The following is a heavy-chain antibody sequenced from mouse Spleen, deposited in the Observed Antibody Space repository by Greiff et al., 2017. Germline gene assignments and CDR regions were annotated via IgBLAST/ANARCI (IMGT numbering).Heavy chain of an antibody. D-gene: IGHD2-4*01. CDR2: IYPRDGST. Sequence: QVQLQQSGPELVKPGASVKLSCKASGYTFTSYDINWVKQRPGQGLEWIGWIYPRDGSTKYNEKFKGKATLTVDTSSSTAYMELHSLTSEDSAVFFCARSDYDYDGAWFAYWGQGTLVTVSA. V-gene: IGHV1-85*01. CDR1: GYTFTSYD. J-gene: IGHJ3*01. CDR3: ARSDYDYDGAWFAY.